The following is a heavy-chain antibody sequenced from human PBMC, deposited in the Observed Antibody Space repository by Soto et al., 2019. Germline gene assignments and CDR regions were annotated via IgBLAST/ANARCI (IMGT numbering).Heavy chain of an antibody. CDR3: AREEGYCSGGSCSAGMDV. D-gene: IGHD2-15*01. Sequence: PLLLPQSQTLSLTCAISGDSVSSNSAAWNWIRQSPSRGLEWLGRTYYRSKWYNDYAVSVKSRITINPDTSKNQFSLQLNSVTPEDTAVYYCAREEGYCSGGSCSAGMDVWGQGTTVTVSS. V-gene: IGHV6-1*01. CDR1: GDSVSSNSAA. J-gene: IGHJ6*02. CDR2: TYYRSKWYN.